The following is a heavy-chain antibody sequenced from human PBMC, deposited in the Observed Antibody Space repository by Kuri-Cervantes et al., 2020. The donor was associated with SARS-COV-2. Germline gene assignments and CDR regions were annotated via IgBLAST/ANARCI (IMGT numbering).Heavy chain of an antibody. CDR3: ARGSYYYGSGSYFRRPIRFDP. V-gene: IGHV3-48*04. J-gene: IGHJ5*02. CDR2: ISSSGSTI. CDR1: GFTFSSYS. Sequence: GESLKISCAASGFTFSSYSMSWIRQAPGKGLEWVSYISSSGSTIYYADSVKGRFTISRDNAKNSLYLQMNSLRAEDTAVYYCARGSYYYGSGSYFRRPIRFDPWGQGTLVTVSS. D-gene: IGHD3-10*01.